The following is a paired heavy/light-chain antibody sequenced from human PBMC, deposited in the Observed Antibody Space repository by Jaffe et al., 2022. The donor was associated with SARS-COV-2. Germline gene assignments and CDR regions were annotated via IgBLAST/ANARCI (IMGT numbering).Heavy chain of an antibody. Sequence: EVQLVQSGAEVKKPGESLKISCKGSGYSFTSYWIGWVRQMPGKGLEWMGIIYPGDSDIRYSPSFQGQVIISADKSISTAYLQWSSLKASDTAMYYCARPRYRWSSSGDYYGLDVWGQGTTVTVSS. CDR1: GYSFTSYW. CDR3: ARPRYRWSSSGDYYGLDV. J-gene: IGHJ6*02. V-gene: IGHV5-51*01. D-gene: IGHD1-26*01. CDR2: IYPGDSDI.
Light chain of an antibody. Sequence: SYELTQPPSVSVSPGQTARITCSADALPNQYAYWYQQKPGQAPLLVIYKDSERPSGIPERFSGSSAGTTATLTISGVQAGDGADYHCQSADSSGNVVFGGGTKLTVL. CDR2: KDS. V-gene: IGLV3-25*03. CDR1: ALPNQY. J-gene: IGLJ2*01. CDR3: QSADSSGNVV.